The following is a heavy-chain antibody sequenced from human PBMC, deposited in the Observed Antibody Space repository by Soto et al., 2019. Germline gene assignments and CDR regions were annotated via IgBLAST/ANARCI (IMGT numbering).Heavy chain of an antibody. V-gene: IGHV3-7*05. CDR3: ARDVI. Sequence: EVQLVESGGGLVQPGGSLRLSCAASGFTFSNFWMSWVRQAPGEGLEWEASIKSDGSERSHVDAVRGRFSISRDNARNSLYLQMNSLRVDDTAVYYCARDVIWGQGSLVTVSS. CDR2: IKSDGSER. J-gene: IGHJ4*02. CDR1: GFTFSNFW.